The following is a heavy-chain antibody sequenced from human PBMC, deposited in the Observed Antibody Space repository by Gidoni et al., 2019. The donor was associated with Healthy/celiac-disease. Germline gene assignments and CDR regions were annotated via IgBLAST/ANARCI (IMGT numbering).Heavy chain of an antibody. J-gene: IGHJ6*02. V-gene: IGHV3-30*18. D-gene: IGHD1-26*01. Sequence: QVQLVESGGGVVQPGRSLRLPCAASGFTFSSYGMHWVRQAPGKGLEWVAVISYDGSNKYYADSVKGRFTISRDNSKNTLYLQMNSLRAEDTAVYYCAKFRFIVGAGLGMDVWGQGTTVTVSS. CDR1: GFTFSSYG. CDR2: ISYDGSNK. CDR3: AKFRFIVGAGLGMDV.